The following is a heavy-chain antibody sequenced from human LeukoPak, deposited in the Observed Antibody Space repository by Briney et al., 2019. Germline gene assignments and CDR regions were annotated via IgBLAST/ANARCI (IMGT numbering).Heavy chain of an antibody. D-gene: IGHD3-10*01. CDR2: IYYSGST. V-gene: IGHV4-59*01. J-gene: IGHJ6*03. Sequence: SETLSLTCTVAGGSISSYYWSWIRQPPGKGLEWIGYIYYSGSTNYNPSLKSRVTISVDTSKNQFSLKLSSVTAADTAVYYCARGEWDGSGSYYNYYYYMDVWGKGTTVTISS. CDR1: GGSISSYY. CDR3: ARGEWDGSGSYYNYYYYMDV.